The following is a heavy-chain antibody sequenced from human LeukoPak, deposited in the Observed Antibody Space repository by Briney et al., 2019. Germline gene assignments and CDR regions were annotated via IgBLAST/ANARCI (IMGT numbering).Heavy chain of an antibody. CDR1: GFTFSSYS. CDR2: ISTSSSYI. V-gene: IGHV3-21*04. J-gene: IGHJ5*02. D-gene: IGHD6-19*01. CDR3: ARLGSGWYTNWFDP. Sequence: PGGSLRLSCAASGFTFSSYSMNWVRQAPGKGLEWVSFISTSSSYIYYADSVKGRFTISRDNAKNSLYLQMNSLRAEDTAVYYCARLGSGWYTNWFDPWGQGTLVTVSS.